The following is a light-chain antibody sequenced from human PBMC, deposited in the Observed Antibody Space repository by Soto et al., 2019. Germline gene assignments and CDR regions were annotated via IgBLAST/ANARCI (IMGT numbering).Light chain of an antibody. Sequence: DIVMTQSPATLSVSPGEGVTLSCRASQSVSSDLAWYQQKPGQSPRLLMYGASTRATDIPARFSGGGSGTEFTLTISSLQSEDVAIYYCQQYHDWPPITFGPGTKVDIK. CDR1: QSVSSD. CDR3: QQYHDWPPIT. J-gene: IGKJ3*01. CDR2: GAS. V-gene: IGKV3-15*01.